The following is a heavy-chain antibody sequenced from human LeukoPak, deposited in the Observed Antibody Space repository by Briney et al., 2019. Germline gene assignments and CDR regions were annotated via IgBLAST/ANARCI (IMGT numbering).Heavy chain of an antibody. V-gene: IGHV4-34*01. CDR3: ALSGSWYNAYYYYGMDV. CDR2: INHSGST. Sequence: PSETLSLTCAVYDGSFSGYYWSWIRQPPGKGLEWIGEINHSGSTNYNPSLKCRVTISVDTSKNQFSLKLSSVTAADTAVYYCALSGSWYNAYYYYGMDVWGQGTTVTVSS. D-gene: IGHD6-13*01. CDR1: DGSFSGYY. J-gene: IGHJ6*02.